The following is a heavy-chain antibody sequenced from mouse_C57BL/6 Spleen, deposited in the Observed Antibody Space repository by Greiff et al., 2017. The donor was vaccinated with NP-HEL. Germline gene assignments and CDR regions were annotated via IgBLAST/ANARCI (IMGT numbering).Heavy chain of an antibody. V-gene: IGHV1-82*01. J-gene: IGHJ3*01. CDR3: ALDSSGLAY. CDR1: GYAFSSSW. D-gene: IGHD3-2*02. CDR2: IYPGDGDT. Sequence: VQLQQSGPELVKPGASVKISCKASGYAFSSSWMNWVKQRPGKGLEWIGRIYPGDGDTNYNGKFKGKATLTADKSSSTAYMQLSSLTSEDSAVYFCALDSSGLAYWGQGTLVTVSA.